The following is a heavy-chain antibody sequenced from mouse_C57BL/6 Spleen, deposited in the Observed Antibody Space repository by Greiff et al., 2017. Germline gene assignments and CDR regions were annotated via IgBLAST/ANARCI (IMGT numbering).Heavy chain of an antibody. D-gene: IGHD2-3*01. Sequence: QVQLQQSGPELVKPGASVKISCKASGYAFSSSWMNWVKQRPGKGLEWIGRIYPGDGDTNYNGKFKGKATLTADKSSSTAYMQLSSLTSEDSAVYFCARWLDGYYGVYYAMDYWGQGTSVTVSS. CDR1: GYAFSSSW. J-gene: IGHJ4*01. CDR3: ARWLDGYYGVYYAMDY. CDR2: IYPGDGDT. V-gene: IGHV1-82*01.